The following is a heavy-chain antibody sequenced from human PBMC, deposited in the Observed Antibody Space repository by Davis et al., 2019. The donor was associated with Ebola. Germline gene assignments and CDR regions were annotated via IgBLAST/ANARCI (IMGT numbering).Heavy chain of an antibody. CDR3: AREIYDYYDSGGFDY. D-gene: IGHD3-22*01. CDR1: GFTVRGSY. CDR2: INSDGSII. V-gene: IGHV3-74*01. J-gene: IGHJ4*02. Sequence: GESLKISCAASGFTVRGSYMSWVRQAPGKGLVWVSRINSDGSIITYADSVKGRFTISRDNAKNTLYLQMNSLRAEDTAVYYCAREIYDYYDSGGFDYWGQGTLVTVSS.